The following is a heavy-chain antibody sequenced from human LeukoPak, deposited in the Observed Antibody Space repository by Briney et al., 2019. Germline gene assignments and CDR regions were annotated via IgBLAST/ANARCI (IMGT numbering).Heavy chain of an antibody. J-gene: IGHJ3*02. D-gene: IGHD3-22*01. CDR2: INWNSGSI. CDR3: TKGEYYSDNDGYYYDNAFDI. V-gene: IGHV3-9*01. Sequence: GGSLRLSCVASGFTFEDYAMHWVRLAPGKGLEWVSGINWNSGSIGCADSVKGRFTISRDNAKNSLYLQMNSLRTEDTALYYCTKGEYYSDNDGYYYDNAFDIWGQGTMVTVS. CDR1: GFTFEDYA.